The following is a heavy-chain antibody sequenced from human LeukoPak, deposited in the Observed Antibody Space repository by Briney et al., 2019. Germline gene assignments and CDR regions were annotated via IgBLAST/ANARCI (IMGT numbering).Heavy chain of an antibody. D-gene: IGHD3-22*01. CDR1: GGSISSYY. CDR2: IYYSGST. J-gene: IGHJ3*02. V-gene: IGHV4-59*12. CDR3: ARDPIRITMIVVPRWAFDI. Sequence: SETLSLTCTVSGGSISSYYWSWIRQPPGKGLEWIGYIYYSGSTNYNPSLKSRVTISVDTSKNQFSLKLSPVTAADTAVYYCARDPIRITMIVVPRWAFDIWGQGTMVTVSS.